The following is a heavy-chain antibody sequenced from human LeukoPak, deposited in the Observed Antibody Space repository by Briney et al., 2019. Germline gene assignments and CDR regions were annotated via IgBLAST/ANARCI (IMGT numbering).Heavy chain of an antibody. V-gene: IGHV5-51*01. Sequence: GESLKISCKGSGYDFTNYWIGWVRQMPGKGLELMGIIYPDDSDTIYRPSFQGQFNISDDKSINTAYLQWSSLKASDTAMYYCARRVGGVDAFDLWGQGTMVTVSS. CDR1: GYDFTNYW. D-gene: IGHD1-26*01. CDR2: IYPDDSDT. CDR3: ARRVGGVDAFDL. J-gene: IGHJ3*01.